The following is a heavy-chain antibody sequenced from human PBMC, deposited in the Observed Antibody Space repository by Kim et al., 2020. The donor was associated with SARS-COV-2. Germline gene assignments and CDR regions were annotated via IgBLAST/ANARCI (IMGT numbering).Heavy chain of an antibody. J-gene: IGHJ3*02. CDR1: GCTFSSYG. V-gene: IGHV3-33*01. CDR2: VWYDGSNK. CDR3: ARDPRRCGDIAFDI. Sequence: GGSLRLSCAASGCTFSSYGMHWGRQAPGKGLEWVAVVWYDGSNKYYADSVKGRFTISRDNSKNTLYLQMNSLRAEDTAVYYCARDPRRCGDIAFDIWGKGPMVRVFS. D-gene: IGHD3-10*01.